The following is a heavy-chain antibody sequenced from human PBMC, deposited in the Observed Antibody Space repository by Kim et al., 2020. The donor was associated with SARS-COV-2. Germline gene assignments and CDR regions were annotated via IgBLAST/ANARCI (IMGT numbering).Heavy chain of an antibody. J-gene: IGHJ6*02. Sequence: SETLSLTCTVSGASISGFYWSWVRQTPGKGLDWIASVFPGRAPQFSPSLLGRLNISIDFPKNQLSLALNSVSPADAAVYFCAKQKTRSGLYYGFDLWGQGTTVTVSS. CDR3: AKQKTRSGLYYGFDL. V-gene: IGHV4-59*03. CDR2: VFPGRAP. CDR1: GASISGFY. D-gene: IGHD3-10*01.